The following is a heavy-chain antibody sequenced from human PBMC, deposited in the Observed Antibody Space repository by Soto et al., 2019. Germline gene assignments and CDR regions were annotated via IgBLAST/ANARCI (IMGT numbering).Heavy chain of an antibody. Sequence: SKAVSRNCAVYGGSFSGYYWSWIRQPPGKGLEWIGEINHSGSTNYNPSLKSRVTISVDTSKNQFSLKLSSVTAADTAVYYCAWGQGYYYYGMDVWGQGTTVTV. J-gene: IGHJ6*02. V-gene: IGHV4-34*01. CDR1: GGSFSGYY. CDR3: AWGQGYYYYGMDV. D-gene: IGHD3-16*01. CDR2: INHSGST.